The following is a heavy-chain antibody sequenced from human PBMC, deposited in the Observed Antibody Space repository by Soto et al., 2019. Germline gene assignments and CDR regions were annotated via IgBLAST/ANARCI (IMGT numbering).Heavy chain of an antibody. J-gene: IGHJ4*02. D-gene: IGHD3-10*01. CDR2: VYYSGHT. Sequence: WTWIRQTPGRGLEWIGHVYYSGHTKYNPSLTSRVTFSVDTSNSQFFLTLTSVTAADTATYFCARASQYYGSGPFDFWGQGTLVTVSS. V-gene: IGHV4-59*01. CDR3: ARASQYYGSGPFDF.